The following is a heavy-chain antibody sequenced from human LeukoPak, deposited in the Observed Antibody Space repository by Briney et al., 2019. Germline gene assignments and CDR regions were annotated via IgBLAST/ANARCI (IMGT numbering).Heavy chain of an antibody. CDR3: ARERGYSSGKQRGQERDLRY. J-gene: IGHJ4*02. CDR1: GVSVNIGDYY. Sequence: SETLSLTCTVSGVSVNIGDYYWGWIRQSPGKSLEGIGNIYSSGTTYYNPSLKSRVIISMVMSRNQFSLNLSSVTAADTAVYYCARERGYSSGKQRGQERDLRYWGQGTLVTVSS. CDR2: IYSSGTT. D-gene: IGHD5-18*01. V-gene: IGHV4-39*02.